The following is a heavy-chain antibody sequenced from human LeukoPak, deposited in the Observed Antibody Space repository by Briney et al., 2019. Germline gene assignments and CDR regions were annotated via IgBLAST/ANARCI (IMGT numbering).Heavy chain of an antibody. D-gene: IGHD3-3*01. CDR1: GFIFSDYS. CDR3: ARDRDLGVGNWFDP. Sequence: GRSLRLSCAASGFIFSDYSFNWVRQAPGKGLEWVSSISSGRSYIYYADSVKGRFTISRDNAKKSVFLQMHSLRAEDTAVYYCARDRDLGVGNWFDPWGQGTLVTVSS. J-gene: IGHJ5*02. V-gene: IGHV3-21*01. CDR2: ISSGRSYI.